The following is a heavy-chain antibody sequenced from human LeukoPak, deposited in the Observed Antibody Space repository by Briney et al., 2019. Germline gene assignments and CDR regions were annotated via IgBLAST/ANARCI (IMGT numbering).Heavy chain of an antibody. D-gene: IGHD5-12*01. Sequence: GGSLRLSCTASGFTFGDYAMSWVRQAPGKGLEWVGFIRSKAYGGTTEYAASVKGRFTISRDDSKSIAYLQMNSLKTEDTAVYYCTRHTNVDIVAISFDYWGQGTLVTVSS. J-gene: IGHJ4*02. CDR1: GFTFGDYA. V-gene: IGHV3-49*04. CDR3: TRHTNVDIVAISFDY. CDR2: IRSKAYGGTT.